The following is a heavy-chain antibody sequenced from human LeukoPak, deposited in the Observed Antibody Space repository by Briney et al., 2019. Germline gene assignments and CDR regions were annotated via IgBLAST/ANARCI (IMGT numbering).Heavy chain of an antibody. D-gene: IGHD3-3*01. CDR3: ARSSVITIFGVVILNPFDY. Sequence: SETLSLTCAVYGGSFSGYYWSWIRQPPGKGLEWIGEINHSGSTNYNPSLKSRVTISADTSKNQFSLKLSSVTAADTAVYYCARSSVITIFGVVILNPFDYWGQGTLVTVSS. J-gene: IGHJ4*02. V-gene: IGHV4-34*01. CDR1: GGSFSGYY. CDR2: INHSGST.